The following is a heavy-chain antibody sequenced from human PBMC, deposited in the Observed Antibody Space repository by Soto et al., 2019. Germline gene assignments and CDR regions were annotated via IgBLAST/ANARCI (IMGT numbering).Heavy chain of an antibody. D-gene: IGHD3-10*01. CDR2: IRNKANSYTT. CDR1: GFTFSDHY. J-gene: IGHJ4*02. CDR3: ARGRSGSHIAFDY. V-gene: IGHV3-72*01. Sequence: HPGGSLRLSCAASGFTFSDHYMDWVRQAPGKGLEWVGRIRNKANSYTTEYAASVKGRFTISRDESENSLYLQMNSLKTEDTAVYYCARGRSGSHIAFDYWGQGALVTVSS.